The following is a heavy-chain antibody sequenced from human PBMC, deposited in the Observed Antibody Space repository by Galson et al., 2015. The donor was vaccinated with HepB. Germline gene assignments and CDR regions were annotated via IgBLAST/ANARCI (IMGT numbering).Heavy chain of an antibody. CDR3: AKEPIDYGDYVGAFDI. V-gene: IGHV3-30*02. J-gene: IGHJ3*02. D-gene: IGHD4-17*01. CDR1: GFTFSSYG. Sequence: SLRLSCAASGFTFSSYGMHWVRQAPGKGLEWVAFIRYDGSNKYYADSVKGRFTISRDNSKNTLYLQMNSLRTEDTAIYYCAKEPIDYGDYVGAFDIWGQGTMVTVSS. CDR2: IRYDGSNK.